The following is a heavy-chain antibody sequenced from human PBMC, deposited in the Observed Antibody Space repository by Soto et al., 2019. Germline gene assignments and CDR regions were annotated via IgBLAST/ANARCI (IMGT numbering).Heavy chain of an antibody. Sequence: SGEVSCKASGGTFSSYAISWVRQAPGQGLEWMGGIIPIFGTANYAKKFQGRVTITADESTSTAYMELSSLRSEDTAVYYCARDSPNSSGWPHSYYGMDVWGQGTTVTVSS. D-gene: IGHD6-19*01. CDR2: IIPIFGTA. CDR3: ARDSPNSSGWPHSYYGMDV. V-gene: IGHV1-69*13. J-gene: IGHJ6*02. CDR1: GGTFSSYA.